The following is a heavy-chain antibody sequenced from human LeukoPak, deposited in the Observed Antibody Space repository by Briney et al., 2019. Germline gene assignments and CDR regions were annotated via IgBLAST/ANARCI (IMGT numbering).Heavy chain of an antibody. CDR2: IYSGGST. D-gene: IGHD6-13*01. V-gene: IGHV3-53*01. CDR1: GFTVSSNY. Sequence: GGSLRLSCAASGFTVSSNYMSWVRQAPGKGLEWVSVIYSGGSTYYADSVKGRFTISRDNAKNSLYLQMNSLTAEDMAVYYCARASSSWYFFDYWGQGTLVTVSS. J-gene: IGHJ4*02. CDR3: ARASSSWYFFDY.